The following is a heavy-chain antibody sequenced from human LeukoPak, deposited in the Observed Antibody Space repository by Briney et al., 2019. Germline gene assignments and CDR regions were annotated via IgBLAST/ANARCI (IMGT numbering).Heavy chain of an antibody. CDR2: IYHSGST. CDR1: GYSISSGYY. J-gene: IGHJ5*02. Sequence: SETLSLTCTVSGYSISSGYYWGWIRQPPGKGLEWIGSIYHSGSTYYNPSLKSRVRLSVDTSKNQFSLKLNSVTAADTAIYFCARDSGTTGEVKFDPWGQGTLVTVSS. CDR3: ARDSGTTGEVKFDP. V-gene: IGHV4-38-2*02. D-gene: IGHD3-10*01.